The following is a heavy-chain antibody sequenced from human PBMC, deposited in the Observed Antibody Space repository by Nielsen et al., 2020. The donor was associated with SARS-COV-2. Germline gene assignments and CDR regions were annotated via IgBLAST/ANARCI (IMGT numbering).Heavy chain of an antibody. CDR3: ARGPGSYYDFWSGSLDYNWFDP. Sequence: WVRQAPGQGLEWMGIINPSGGSTSYAQKFQGRVTMTRDTSTSTVYMELSSLRSEDTAVYHCARGPGSYYDFWSGSLDYNWFDPWGQGTLVTVSS. V-gene: IGHV1-46*01. J-gene: IGHJ5*02. CDR2: INPSGGST. D-gene: IGHD3-3*01.